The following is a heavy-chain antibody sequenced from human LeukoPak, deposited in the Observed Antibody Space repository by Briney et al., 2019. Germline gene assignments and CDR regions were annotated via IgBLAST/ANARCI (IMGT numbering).Heavy chain of an antibody. D-gene: IGHD3-3*01. CDR3: AKEHTYYDFWSGYYRTPRYYYMDV. Sequence: PSETLSLTCAVSGGSISSSNWWSWVRQPPGKGLEWIGEIYHSGSTNYNPSLKSRVTISVDKSKNQFSLKLSSVTAADTAVYYCAKEHTYYDFWSGYYRTPRYYYMDVWGKGTTVTVSS. V-gene: IGHV4-4*02. CDR2: IYHSGST. CDR1: GGSISSSNW. J-gene: IGHJ6*03.